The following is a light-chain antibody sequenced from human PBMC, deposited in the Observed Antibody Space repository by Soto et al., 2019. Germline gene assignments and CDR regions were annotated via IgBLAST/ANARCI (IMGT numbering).Light chain of an antibody. Sequence: EIVMTQSPATLSGSPGERATLSCRASQRVRSKLAWYQQNTGQAPRLLIYDASTRAPGIPARFSGSGSGTEFTLTISSLQYEDFAVYYCQHYHNWPPFTFGPGTKVEIK. V-gene: IGKV3-15*01. CDR2: DAS. CDR3: QHYHNWPPFT. CDR1: QRVRSK. J-gene: IGKJ3*01.